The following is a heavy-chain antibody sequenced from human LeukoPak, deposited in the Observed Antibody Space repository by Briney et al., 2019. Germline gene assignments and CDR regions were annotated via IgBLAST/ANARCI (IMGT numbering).Heavy chain of an antibody. J-gene: IGHJ3*02. Sequence: SETLSLTCTVSGGSISSYYWSWIRQPPRKGLEWIGYVHYSGSTNYNPSLKSRVTISVDTSKNQFSLKLSSVTAADTAVYYCARDRPGYYYDSSGYDAFDIWGQGTMVTVSS. CDR1: GGSISSYY. V-gene: IGHV4-59*01. CDR2: VHYSGST. CDR3: ARDRPGYYYDSSGYDAFDI. D-gene: IGHD3-22*01.